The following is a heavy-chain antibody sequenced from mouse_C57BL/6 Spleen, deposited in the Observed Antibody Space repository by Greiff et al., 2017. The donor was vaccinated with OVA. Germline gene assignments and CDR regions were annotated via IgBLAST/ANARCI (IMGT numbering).Heavy chain of an antibody. J-gene: IGHJ4*01. CDR2: INPSSGYT. CDR1: GYTFTSYT. V-gene: IGHV1-4*01. Sequence: VQLVESGAELARPGASVKMSCKASGYTFTSYTMHWVKQRPGQGLEWIGYINPSSGYTKYNQKFKDKATLTADKSSSTAYMQLSSLTSEDSAVYYCARCGDYAMDYWGQGTSVTVSS. CDR3: ARCGDYAMDY.